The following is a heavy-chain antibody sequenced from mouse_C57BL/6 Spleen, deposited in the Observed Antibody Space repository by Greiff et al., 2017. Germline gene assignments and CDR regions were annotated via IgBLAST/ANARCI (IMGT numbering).Heavy chain of an antibody. J-gene: IGHJ1*03. CDR1: GYSITSGYY. CDR3: ARVYYGPWYFDV. CDR2: ISYDGSN. D-gene: IGHD1-1*01. Sequence: EVKLEESGPGLVKPSQSLSLTCSVTGYSITSGYYWNWIRQFPGNKLEWMGYISYDGSNNYNPSLKNRISITRDTSKNQFFLKLNSVTTEDTATYYCARVYYGPWYFDVWGTGTTVTVSS. V-gene: IGHV3-6*01.